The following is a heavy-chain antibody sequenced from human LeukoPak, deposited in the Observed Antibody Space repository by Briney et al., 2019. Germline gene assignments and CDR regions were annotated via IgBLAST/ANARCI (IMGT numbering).Heavy chain of an antibody. V-gene: IGHV3-48*02. CDR2: VSTDSLIK. Sequence: PGGSLRLSCAASGFTLSTFTMNWVRQAPGKGLEWVSCVSTDSLIKYYADSVKGRFTISRDNAKNSPYLQMNSLRDEDTAVYYCTTKVPNEPAFNFWGQGTLVTVSS. CDR1: GFTLSTFT. D-gene: IGHD1-14*01. CDR3: TTKVPNEPAFNF. J-gene: IGHJ4*02.